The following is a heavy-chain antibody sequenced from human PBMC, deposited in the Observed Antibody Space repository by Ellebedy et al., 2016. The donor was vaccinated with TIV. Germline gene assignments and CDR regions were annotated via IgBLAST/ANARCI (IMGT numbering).Heavy chain of an antibody. Sequence: SVKVSCXASGYTFTSYDINWVRQATGQGLEWMGGIIPIFGTANYAQKFQGRVTITADESTSTAYMELSSLRSDDTAVYYCARGEGGSPYYMDVWGKGTTVTVSS. CDR1: GYTFTSYD. CDR2: IIPIFGTA. J-gene: IGHJ6*03. CDR3: ARGEGGSPYYMDV. D-gene: IGHD3-16*01. V-gene: IGHV1-69*13.